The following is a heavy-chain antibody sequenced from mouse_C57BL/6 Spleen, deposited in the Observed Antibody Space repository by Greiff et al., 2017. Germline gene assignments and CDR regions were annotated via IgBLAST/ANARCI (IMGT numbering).Heavy chain of an antibody. D-gene: IGHD4-1*01. Sequence: QVQLQQPGAELVKPGASVTLSCKASGYTFTSYWMQWVNQRPGQGLEWIGEIDPYDSNTNYNQTFKGKATLTVDTSSSTLYMQLSSLTSEDAAFYYCEREGADWDVRDFDYWGQGTTRTVSS. CDR2: IDPYDSNT. J-gene: IGHJ2*01. CDR3: EREGADWDVRDFDY. V-gene: IGHV1-50*01. CDR1: GYTFTSYW.